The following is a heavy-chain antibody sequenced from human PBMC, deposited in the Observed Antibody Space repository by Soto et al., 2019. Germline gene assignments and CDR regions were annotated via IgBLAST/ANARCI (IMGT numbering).Heavy chain of an antibody. Sequence: SGPTLANPTQTLTLTCTFSGFSLSTSGVGVGWIRQPPGKALEWLALLYWNDDKRYSPSLKSRLTITKDTSKNQVVLTMTNMDPVDTATYYCAHRRLGYCSSTSCYGAWFDPWGQGTLVTVSS. D-gene: IGHD2-2*01. V-gene: IGHV2-5*01. CDR2: LYWNDDK. CDR1: GFSLSTSGVG. CDR3: AHRRLGYCSSTSCYGAWFDP. J-gene: IGHJ5*02.